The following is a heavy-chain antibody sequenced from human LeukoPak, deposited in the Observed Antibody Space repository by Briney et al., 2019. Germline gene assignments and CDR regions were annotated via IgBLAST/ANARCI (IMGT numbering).Heavy chain of an antibody. CDR3: VGQLLRAV. CDR1: GFPFSGYY. D-gene: IGHD2-15*01. V-gene: IGHV3-7*01. J-gene: IGHJ6*04. CDR2: INEDGSVQ. Sequence: QPGGSLRLSCAASGFPFSGYYISWVRQAPGKGLEWVANINEDGSVQDYVDAVKGRFTISRDNAKNTLYLQMNSLRVDDTAVYYCVGQLLRAVWGKGTTVTVSS.